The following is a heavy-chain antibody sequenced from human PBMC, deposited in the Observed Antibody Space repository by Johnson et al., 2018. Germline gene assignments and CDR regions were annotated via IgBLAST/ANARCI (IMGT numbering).Heavy chain of an antibody. CDR2: IIPIFGTA. D-gene: IGHD1-7*01. CDR3: AKDQELIHYYYYGMDV. V-gene: IGHV1-69*12. J-gene: IGHJ6*02. Sequence: QVQLVQSGAEVKKPGSSVKVSCKASGGTFSSYAISWVRQAPGQGLEWMGGIIPIFGTANYAQKCQGRVTITADESTSTAYMELSSLRAEDTDVYYCAKDQELIHYYYYGMDVWGQGTTVTVSS. CDR1: GGTFSSYA.